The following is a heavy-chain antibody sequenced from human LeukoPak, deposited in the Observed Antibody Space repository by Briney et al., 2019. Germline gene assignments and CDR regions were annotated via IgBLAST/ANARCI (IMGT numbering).Heavy chain of an antibody. CDR2: TKNKANSYTT. Sequence: GGSLRLSCAASGFTFSDHYMDWVRQAPGKGLEWVGRTKNKANSYTTEYAASVKGRFTISRDDSKNSLYLQMNSLKTEDTAVYYCATGEYYYDSSGYYVDYWGQGTLLTVSS. CDR3: ATGEYYYDSSGYYVDY. CDR1: GFTFSDHY. J-gene: IGHJ4*02. V-gene: IGHV3-72*01. D-gene: IGHD3-22*01.